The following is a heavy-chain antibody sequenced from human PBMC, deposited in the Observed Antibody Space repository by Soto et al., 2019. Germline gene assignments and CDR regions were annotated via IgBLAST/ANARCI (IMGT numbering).Heavy chain of an antibody. J-gene: IGHJ4*02. CDR3: ASVVQLTTVVTDYFDY. D-gene: IGHD4-17*01. CDR2: IIPIFGTA. Sequence: SVKVSCKASGYTFTNYGISWVRQAPGQGLEWMGGIIPIFGTANYAQKFQGRVTITADESTSTAYMELSSLRSEDTAVYYCASVVQLTTVVTDYFDYWGQGTLVTVSS. V-gene: IGHV1-69*13. CDR1: GYTFTNYG.